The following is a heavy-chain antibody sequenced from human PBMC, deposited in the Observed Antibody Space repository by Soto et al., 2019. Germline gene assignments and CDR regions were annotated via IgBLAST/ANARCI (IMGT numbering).Heavy chain of an antibody. D-gene: IGHD6-13*01. CDR3: ARDLKHSWAYATAFNI. V-gene: IGHV1-69*16. CDR1: GDTFSSYI. J-gene: IGHJ3*02. CDR2: ILPILPTP. Sequence: QDQLVQSGAEVKQPGSSVKVSCKASGDTFSSYIFSWVRQAPGQGLEWMGGILPILPTPNYAPKFRDRVTITADESTTTVYLELTNVKPEDTAVYFCARDLKHSWAYATAFNIWGQGTMVTVSS.